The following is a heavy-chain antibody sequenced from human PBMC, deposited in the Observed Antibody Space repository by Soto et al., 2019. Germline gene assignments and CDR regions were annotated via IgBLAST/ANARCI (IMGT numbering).Heavy chain of an antibody. D-gene: IGHD2-2*01. CDR3: AKDKVVPAATGPTLFDY. CDR2: INPSGGST. V-gene: IGHV1-46*01. Sequence: ASVKVSCKASGYTFTSYYMHWVRQAPGQGLEWMGIINPSGGSTSYAQKFQGRVTMTRDTSTSTVYMELSSLRSEDTAVYYCAKDKVVPAATGPTLFDYWGQGTLVTVSS. J-gene: IGHJ4*02. CDR1: GYTFTSYY.